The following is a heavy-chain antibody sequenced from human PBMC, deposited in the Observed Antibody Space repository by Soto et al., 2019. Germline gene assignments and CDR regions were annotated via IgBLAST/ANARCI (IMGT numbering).Heavy chain of an antibody. CDR3: ARDDIKWELLGGGAAFDI. D-gene: IGHD1-26*01. V-gene: IGHV3-11*01. Sequence: GGSLRLSCAASGFTFSDYYMSWIRQAPGKGLEWVSYISSSGSTIYYADSVKGRFTISRDNAKNSLYLQMNSLRAEDTAVYYCARDDIKWELLGGGAAFDIWGQGTMVTVSS. J-gene: IGHJ3*02. CDR2: ISSSGSTI. CDR1: GFTFSDYY.